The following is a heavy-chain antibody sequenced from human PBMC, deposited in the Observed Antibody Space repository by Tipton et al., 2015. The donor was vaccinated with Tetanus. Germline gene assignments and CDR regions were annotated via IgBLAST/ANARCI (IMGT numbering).Heavy chain of an antibody. V-gene: IGHV4-61*01. Sequence: TLSLTCTVSGGSVSRGSYYWNWIRQPPGKGLEWIGYFFYNENTNYNPSLKSRVTISADTSKNQFSLKLSSVTAADTAVYYCARTQGSALIDYWGQGTLVTVSS. CDR3: ARTQGSALIDY. D-gene: IGHD2-8*01. J-gene: IGHJ4*02. CDR1: GGSVSRGSYY. CDR2: FFYNENT.